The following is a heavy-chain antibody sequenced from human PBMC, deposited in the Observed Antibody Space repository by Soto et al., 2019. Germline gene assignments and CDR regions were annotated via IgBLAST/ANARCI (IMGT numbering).Heavy chain of an antibody. CDR1: GFTFSSYA. V-gene: IGHV3-23*01. D-gene: IGHD5-12*01. CDR3: AKGVATIIRFNWFDP. CDR2: ISGSGGST. J-gene: IGHJ5*02. Sequence: PVGSLRLSCAASGFTFSSYAMSWVRQAPGKGLEWVSAISGSGGSTYYADSVKGRFTISRDNSKNTLYLQMNSLRAEDTAVYYCAKGVATIIRFNWFDPWGQGTLVTVSS.